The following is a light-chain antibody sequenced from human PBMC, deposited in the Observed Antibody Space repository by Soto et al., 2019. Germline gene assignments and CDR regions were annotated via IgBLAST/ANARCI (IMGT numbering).Light chain of an antibody. CDR2: GAS. CDR3: QHFVNSLTWT. V-gene: IGKV3-20*01. CDR1: QSVSSSY. Sequence: EIVLTQSPGTLSLSPGERATLSCRASQSVSSSYLAWYQQKPGQAPRLVIHGASTRATDFPARFSGSGSGTDFTLTISRLEPEDFAVYYCQHFVNSLTWTFGQGTKVDIK. J-gene: IGKJ1*01.